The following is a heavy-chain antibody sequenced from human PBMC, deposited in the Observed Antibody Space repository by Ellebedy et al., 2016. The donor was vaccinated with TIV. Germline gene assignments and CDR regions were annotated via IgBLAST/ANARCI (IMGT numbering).Heavy chain of an antibody. CDR1: GGSMSTYY. J-gene: IGHJ6*03. CDR2: VYYTGRS. CDR3: ARHRTGDAYGYYYYYMDV. Sequence: MPSETLSLTCTVSGGSMSTYYWSRIRQPPGKGLEWIGYVYYTGRSYFNPSLKSRATISVDTSKNQLSLRLTFVTAADTAMYYCARHRTGDAYGYYYYYMDVWGKGTTVTVSS. D-gene: IGHD5-24*01. V-gene: IGHV4-59*08.